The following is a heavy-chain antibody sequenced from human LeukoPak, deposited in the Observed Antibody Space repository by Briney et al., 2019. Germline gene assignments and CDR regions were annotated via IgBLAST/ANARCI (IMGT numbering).Heavy chain of an antibody. V-gene: IGHV3-33*01. Sequence: PGGSLRLSCAASGFTSSSYGMHWVRQAPGKGLEWVAVIWYDGSNKYYADSVKGRFTISRDNSKNTLYLQMNSLRAEDTAVYYCARDSPYSSGWYDAFDIWGQGTMVTVSS. J-gene: IGHJ3*02. CDR3: ARDSPYSSGWYDAFDI. CDR1: GFTSSSYG. D-gene: IGHD6-19*01. CDR2: IWYDGSNK.